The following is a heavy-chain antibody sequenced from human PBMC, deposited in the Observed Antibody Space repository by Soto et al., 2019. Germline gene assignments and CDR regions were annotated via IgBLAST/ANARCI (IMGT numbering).Heavy chain of an antibody. V-gene: IGHV1-46*01. Sequence: QVQLVQSGAEVKKPGASVKVSCKASGYTFTSYYMHWVRQAPGQGLEWMGIINPSGGSTSYAQKFQGSVTMTTDTSTSTVYMELSSLRSEDTAVYYCARDLPYIVVVPAAGYYYYYGMAVWGQGTTVTVSS. J-gene: IGHJ6*02. CDR1: GYTFTSYY. CDR3: ARDLPYIVVVPAAGYYYYYGMAV. CDR2: INPSGGST. D-gene: IGHD2-2*01.